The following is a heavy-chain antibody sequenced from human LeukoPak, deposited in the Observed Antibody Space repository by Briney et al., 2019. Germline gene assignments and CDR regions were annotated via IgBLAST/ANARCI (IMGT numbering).Heavy chain of an antibody. V-gene: IGHV4-38-2*02. D-gene: IGHD3-10*01. CDR1: GYSISSGYY. Sequence: SETLSLTCTVSGYSISSGYYWGWIRHPPGKGLEWIGRIYYSGSTYYNPSLKSRVTISVDTSKNQFSLKLSSVTAADTAVYYCARHPGRPELKHGGYIWFDPWGQGTLVTVSS. CDR2: IYYSGST. CDR3: ARHPGRPELKHGGYIWFDP. J-gene: IGHJ5*02.